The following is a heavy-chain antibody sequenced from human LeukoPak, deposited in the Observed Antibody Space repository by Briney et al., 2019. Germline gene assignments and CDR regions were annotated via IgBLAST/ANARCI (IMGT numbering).Heavy chain of an antibody. Sequence: ASVKVSCKASGYTFTSYDINWVRQATGQGLEWMGWMNPNSGNTGYAQRFQGRVTMTRNTSISTAYMELTSLRSEDTAVYYCAREYQLLGTVYNYFDPWGQGTLVTVSS. J-gene: IGHJ5*02. V-gene: IGHV1-8*01. CDR2: MNPNSGNT. CDR3: AREYQLLGTVYNYFDP. D-gene: IGHD2-2*01. CDR1: GYTFTSYD.